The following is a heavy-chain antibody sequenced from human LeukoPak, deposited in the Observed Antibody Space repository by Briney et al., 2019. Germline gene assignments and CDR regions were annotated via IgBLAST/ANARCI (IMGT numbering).Heavy chain of an antibody. D-gene: IGHD4-23*01. V-gene: IGHV4-34*01. Sequence: SETLSLTCAVYDGSFSSYYWTWIRQPPGKGLEWIGEINHSGITNYRPSLKSRVTISLDTSKNQFSLKLTSVTTADTAVYYCXRDGGSXNXWFXXWGQGTLVTXSS. CDR3: XRDGGSXNXWFXX. CDR1: DGSFSSYY. CDR2: INHSGIT. J-gene: IGHJ5*02.